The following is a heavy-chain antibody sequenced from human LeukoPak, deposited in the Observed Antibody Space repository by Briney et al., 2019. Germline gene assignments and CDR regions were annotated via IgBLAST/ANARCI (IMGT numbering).Heavy chain of an antibody. CDR1: GFTFSSYG. D-gene: IGHD1-26*01. CDR2: ISSNGGST. CDR3: VKSLYSGSYGYFDY. V-gene: IGHV3-64D*06. Sequence: GGSLRLSCAASGFTFSSYGMHWVRQAPGKGLEYVSAISSNGGSTYYADSVKGRFTISRDNSKNTLYLQMSSLRAEDTAVYYCVKSLYSGSYGYFDYWGQGTLVTVSS. J-gene: IGHJ4*02.